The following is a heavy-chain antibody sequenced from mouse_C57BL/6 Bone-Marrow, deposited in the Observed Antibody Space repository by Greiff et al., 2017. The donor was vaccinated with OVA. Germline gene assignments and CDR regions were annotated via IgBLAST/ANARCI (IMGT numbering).Heavy chain of an antibody. J-gene: IGHJ2*01. V-gene: IGHV1-81*01. Sequence: QVQLKQSGAELARPGASVKLSCKASGYTFTSYGISWVKQRTGQGLELIGELYPRSGKPYYNKKCKGKATLTVVKPSSTAYMELRSLTSEDTAVYYCARRDYYGSSYPFDYWGQGTTLTVAS. D-gene: IGHD1-1*01. CDR2: LYPRSGKP. CDR3: ARRDYYGSSYPFDY. CDR1: GYTFTSYG.